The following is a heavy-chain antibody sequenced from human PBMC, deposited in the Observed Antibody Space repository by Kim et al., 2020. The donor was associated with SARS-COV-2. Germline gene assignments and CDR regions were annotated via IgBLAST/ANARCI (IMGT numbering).Heavy chain of an antibody. CDR2: IRSKAYGGTT. V-gene: IGHV3-49*04. Sequence: GGSLRLSCTASGFTFGDYAMSWVRQAPGKGLEWVGFIRSKAYGGTTEYAASVKGRFTISRDDSKSIAYLQMNSLKTEDTAVYYCTRGNYDFWSGYSVYWGQGTLVTVSS. J-gene: IGHJ4*02. CDR1: GFTFGDYA. CDR3: TRGNYDFWSGYSVY. D-gene: IGHD3-3*01.